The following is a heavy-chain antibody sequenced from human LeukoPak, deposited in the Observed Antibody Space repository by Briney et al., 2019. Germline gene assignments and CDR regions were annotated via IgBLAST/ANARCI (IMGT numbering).Heavy chain of an antibody. CDR1: GFTFSHYG. V-gene: IGHV3-33*01. D-gene: IGHD4-11*01. Sequence: PGRSLRLSCAASGFTFSHYGMHWVRQAPGKGLEWVAVIWSDGTNQYYADSVKGRFTISRDDSQKRVYLEMNSLRTDDTAMYYCARDAQRGFDYSNSLRYWGQGTLVTVSS. CDR3: ARDAQRGFDYSNSLRY. J-gene: IGHJ4*02. CDR2: IWSDGTNQ.